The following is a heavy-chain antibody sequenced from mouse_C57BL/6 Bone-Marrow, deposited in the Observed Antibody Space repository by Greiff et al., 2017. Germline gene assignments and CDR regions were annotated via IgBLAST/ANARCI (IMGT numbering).Heavy chain of an antibody. CDR1: GYTFTSYW. J-gene: IGHJ2*01. D-gene: IGHD2-4*01. CDR2: IDPSDSYT. V-gene: IGHV1-69*01. Sequence: QVQLQQPGAELVMPGASVKLSCKASGYTFTSYWMHWVKQRPGQGLEWIGEIDPSDSYTNYNQKFKGKSTLTVDKSSSTAYMQLSSLTSEDSAVYYCARGGYDYDYYYFDYWGRGTTLTVSS. CDR3: ARGGYDYDYYYFDY.